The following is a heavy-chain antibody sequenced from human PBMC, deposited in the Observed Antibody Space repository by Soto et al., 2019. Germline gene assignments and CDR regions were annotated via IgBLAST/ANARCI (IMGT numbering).Heavy chain of an antibody. Sequence: PSETLSLTCTVSGGSISPYYWGWIRQHPGKGLEWIGYIYYGGSTYYNPSLKSRVTISVDTSKNQFSLKLSSVTAADTAVYYCARGVLQWGQGTLVTVSS. D-gene: IGHD3-16*01. CDR3: ARGVLQ. CDR2: IYYGGST. V-gene: IGHV4-59*12. J-gene: IGHJ4*02. CDR1: GGSISPYY.